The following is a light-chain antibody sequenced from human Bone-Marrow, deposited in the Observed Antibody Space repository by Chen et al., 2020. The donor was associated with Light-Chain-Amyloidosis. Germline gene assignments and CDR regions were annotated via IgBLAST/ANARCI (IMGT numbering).Light chain of an antibody. Sequence: QSALTQPASVSGSPGQSITISCTGTSSDVGSYNYVSWYQHHPGKAPNLMICEVSNRPSGVSDRFSGSKSGNTASLTISGLQAEDEADYYCSSFTSSTTWVFGGGTKLTVL. CDR3: SSFTSSTTWV. CDR1: SSDVGSYNY. J-gene: IGLJ3*02. V-gene: IGLV2-14*01. CDR2: EVS.